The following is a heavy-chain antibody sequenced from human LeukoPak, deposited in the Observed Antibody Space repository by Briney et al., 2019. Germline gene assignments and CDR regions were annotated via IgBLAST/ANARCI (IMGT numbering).Heavy chain of an antibody. V-gene: IGHV1-18*01. Sequence: GSVRVTCKASGYVFTSYGISWVRQAPGQGLEWMGWISSHASDTRYAQRIQDRVTMTTDITTTTSYLDLRSLRCDDTAVYYWARDVLRLQLSTYFFDFWGQGTLVSVSS. D-gene: IGHD1-1*01. J-gene: IGHJ4*02. CDR2: ISSHASDT. CDR1: GYVFTSYG. CDR3: ARDVLRLQLSTYFFDF.